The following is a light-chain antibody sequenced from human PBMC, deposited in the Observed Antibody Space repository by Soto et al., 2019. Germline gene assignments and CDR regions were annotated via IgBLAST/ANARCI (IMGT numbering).Light chain of an antibody. V-gene: IGKV3-15*01. J-gene: IGKJ1*01. CDR2: GAS. CDR1: QSVSSN. Sequence: EIVMTQSPATLSVSPGERATLSCRASQSVSSNVAWYQQIPGQTPRLLIYGASTRATGIPVRFSGSGSGTEFTLTISSLQSEDFAVYYCQQHGSSPWTFGQGTKVEIK. CDR3: QQHGSSPWT.